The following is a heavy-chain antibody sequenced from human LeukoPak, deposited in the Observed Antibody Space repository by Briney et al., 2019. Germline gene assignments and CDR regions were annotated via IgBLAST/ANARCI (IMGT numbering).Heavy chain of an antibody. V-gene: IGHV1-69*13. J-gene: IGHJ4*02. CDR3: AREVGVYYDSSGYTDF. CDR2: IIPIFGTA. Sequence: ASVKVSCKASGGTFSSYAISWVRQAPGQGLEWMGGIIPIFGTANYAQKFQGRVTITADESTSTAYMELSSLRSEDTAVYYCAREVGVYYDSSGYTDFWGQGTLVTVSS. D-gene: IGHD3-22*01. CDR1: GGTFSSYA.